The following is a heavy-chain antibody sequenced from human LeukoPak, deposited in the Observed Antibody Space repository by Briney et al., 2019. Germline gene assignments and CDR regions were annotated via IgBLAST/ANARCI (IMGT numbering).Heavy chain of an antibody. CDR2: ISGSGGST. CDR1: GFTFSSDA. D-gene: IGHD2-15*01. J-gene: IGHJ4*02. CDR3: AKDRGRTWVQVAN. Sequence: GGSLRLSCIGTGFTFSSDAMGWVRQAPGKGLEWVSGISGSGGSTYYADSVKGRFTISRDNSKNTLYLQMNSLRVEDTAVYYCAKDRGRTWVQVANWGQGALVTVSS. V-gene: IGHV3-23*01.